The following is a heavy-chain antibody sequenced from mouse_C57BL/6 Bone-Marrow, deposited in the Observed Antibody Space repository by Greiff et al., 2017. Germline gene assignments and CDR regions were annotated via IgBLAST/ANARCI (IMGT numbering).Heavy chain of an antibody. Sequence: QVQLQQPGAELVRPGTSVKLSCKASGYTFTSYWMHWVKQRPGQGLEWIGVIDPSDSYTNYNEKFKGKATLTVDTSSSTAHMQLRSLTSEDSAVYYCARIGGKGYWGQGTTLTVSS. V-gene: IGHV1-59*01. CDR1: GYTFTSYW. D-gene: IGHD1-1*01. CDR3: ARIGGKGY. CDR2: IDPSDSYT. J-gene: IGHJ2*01.